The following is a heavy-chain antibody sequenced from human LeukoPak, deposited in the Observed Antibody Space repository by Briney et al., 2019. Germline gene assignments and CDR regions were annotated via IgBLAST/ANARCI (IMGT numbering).Heavy chain of an antibody. D-gene: IGHD1-1*01. CDR1: GGSISTSGYY. CDR3: ARAGDWNDVVDY. J-gene: IGHJ4*02. Sequence: SETLSLTCTVSGGSISTSGYYWGWIRQPPGKGMEWIGNIYYSGSTYYNPSLKSRVTILIDTSKNQFSLKLNSVTAADTAVYYCARAGDWNDVVDYWGQGTLVTVSS. V-gene: IGHV4-39*07. CDR2: IYYSGST.